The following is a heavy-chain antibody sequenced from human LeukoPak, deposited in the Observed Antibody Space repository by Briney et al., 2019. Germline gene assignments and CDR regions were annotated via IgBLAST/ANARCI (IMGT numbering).Heavy chain of an antibody. Sequence: GGSLRLSCAASGFTFSSYSMNRVRQAPGKGLEWVSSISSSSSFIYYADSVKGRFTISRDNAKNSLYLQMNSLRVEDTAVYYCAKDSLTTVDYWGQGSLVTVSS. V-gene: IGHV3-21*01. CDR1: GFTFSSYS. CDR2: ISSSSSFI. J-gene: IGHJ4*02. CDR3: AKDSLTTVDY. D-gene: IGHD4-11*01.